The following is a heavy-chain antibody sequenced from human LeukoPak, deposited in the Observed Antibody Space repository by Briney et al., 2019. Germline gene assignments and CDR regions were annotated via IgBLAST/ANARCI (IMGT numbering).Heavy chain of an antibody. J-gene: IGHJ4*02. D-gene: IGHD1-26*01. CDR3: AHQYGYRGRPGY. CDR2: INHSGST. CDR1: GGSFSGDY. V-gene: IGHV4-34*01. Sequence: SETLSLTCAVYGGSFSGDYWSWIRQPPGKGLEWIGEINHSGSTNYSPSLKSRVTISVDTSKNQFSLKLSSVTAADTAVYYCAHQYGYRGRPGYWGQGTLVTVSS.